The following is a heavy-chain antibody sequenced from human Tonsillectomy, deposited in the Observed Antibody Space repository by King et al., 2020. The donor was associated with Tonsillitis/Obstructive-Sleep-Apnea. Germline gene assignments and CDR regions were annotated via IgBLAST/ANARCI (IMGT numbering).Heavy chain of an antibody. J-gene: IGHJ6*03. CDR2: INPNSGGT. Sequence: QLVQSGAEVEKPGASVKVSCKASGYTFTGYYMHWVRQAPGQGLEWMGWINPNSGGTNYAHKFQGWVTMTRTTSISNAYMELSRLRSDDTAVYYCARERCSSTSCPGDYYYYYMDVWGKGTTVTVSS. D-gene: IGHD2-2*01. CDR1: GYTFTGYY. CDR3: ARERCSSTSCPGDYYYYYMDV. V-gene: IGHV1-2*04.